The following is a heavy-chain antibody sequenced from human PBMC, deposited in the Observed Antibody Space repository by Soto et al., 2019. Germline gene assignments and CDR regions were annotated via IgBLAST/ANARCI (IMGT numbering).Heavy chain of an antibody. CDR1: GGSISSSSYY. CDR2: IYYSGST. Sequence: QLQLQESGPGLVKPSETLSLTCTVSGGSISSSSYYWGWIRQPPGKGLEWIGSIYYSGSTYYNPSLKSRVTISVDTSKNQFSLKLSSVTAADTAVYYCASAYDFWSGYYSFVYWGQGTLVTVSS. D-gene: IGHD3-3*01. V-gene: IGHV4-39*01. J-gene: IGHJ4*02. CDR3: ASAYDFWSGYYSFVY.